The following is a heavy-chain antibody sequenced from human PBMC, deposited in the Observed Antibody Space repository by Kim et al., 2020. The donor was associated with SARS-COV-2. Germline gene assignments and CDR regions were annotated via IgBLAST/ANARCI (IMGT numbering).Heavy chain of an antibody. CDR3: ARVSRATIFGVVNDYYYYGMDV. V-gene: IGHV4-34*01. Sequence: SETLSLTCAVYGGSFSGYYWSWIRQPPGKGLEWIGEINHSGSTNYNPSLKSRVTISVDTSKNQFSLKLSSVTAADTAVYYCARVSRATIFGVVNDYYYYGMDVWGQGTTVTVSS. CDR2: INHSGST. J-gene: IGHJ6*02. D-gene: IGHD3-3*01. CDR1: GGSFSGYY.